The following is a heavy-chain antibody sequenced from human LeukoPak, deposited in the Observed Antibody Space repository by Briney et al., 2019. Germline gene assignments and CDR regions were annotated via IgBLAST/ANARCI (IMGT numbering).Heavy chain of an antibody. V-gene: IGHV4-34*01. J-gene: IGHJ4*02. CDR2: INHSGST. CDR1: GGSFSGYY. CDR3: ARGKVYSSPYSDY. Sequence: PSETLSLTCAVYGGSFSGYYWSWIRQPPGKGLEWIGEINHSGSTNYNPSLKSRVTISVDTSKNQFSLKLSSVTAADTAVYYCARGKVYSSPYSDYWGQGTLVTVSS. D-gene: IGHD6-6*01.